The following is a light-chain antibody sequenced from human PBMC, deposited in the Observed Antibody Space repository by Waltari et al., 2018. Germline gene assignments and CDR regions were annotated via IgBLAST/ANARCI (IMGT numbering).Light chain of an antibody. V-gene: IGKV1-5*03. CDR1: QSISNW. Sequence: DIQMTQSPSTLSASVGDRVTITCRASQSISNWFAWYQQKPGKAPKPLLYKASTLESGVPSRFSGSGSGTEFTLTISSLQPDDFATYYCQQYNSYSLLTFGGGTKVEIK. CDR2: KAS. CDR3: QQYNSYSLLT. J-gene: IGKJ4*01.